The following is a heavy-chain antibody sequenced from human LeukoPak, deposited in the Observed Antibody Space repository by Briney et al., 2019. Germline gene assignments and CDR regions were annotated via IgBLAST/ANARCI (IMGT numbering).Heavy chain of an antibody. Sequence: SETLSLTCTVSGGSISSYYWSWIRQPPGKGLEWIGYIYYSGSTNYNPSLKSRVTISVDTSKNQFSLKLSSVTAADTAVYYCASFGYSSGWFDYWGQGTLVTVSS. CDR2: IYYSGST. D-gene: IGHD6-19*01. CDR3: ASFGYSSGWFDY. J-gene: IGHJ4*02. CDR1: GGSISSYY. V-gene: IGHV4-59*01.